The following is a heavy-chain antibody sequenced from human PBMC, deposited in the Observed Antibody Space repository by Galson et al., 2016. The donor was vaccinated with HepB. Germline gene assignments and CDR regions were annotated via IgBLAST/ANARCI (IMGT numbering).Heavy chain of an antibody. CDR3: ARDQGGYFDL. Sequence: ETLSLTCTVSGGSVNNYNYYWSWIRQPPAKGLEWIGYIYYGGSTNYNPSLKSRVTISVDASKNQFSLRLTSVTAADTALYYCARDQGGYFDLWGRGALVTVSS. J-gene: IGHJ2*01. V-gene: IGHV4-61*01. CDR1: GGSVNNYNYY. CDR2: IYYGGST.